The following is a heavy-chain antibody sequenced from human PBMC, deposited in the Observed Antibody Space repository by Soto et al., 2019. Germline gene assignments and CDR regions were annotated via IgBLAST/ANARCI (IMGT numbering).Heavy chain of an antibody. J-gene: IGHJ4*02. V-gene: IGHV2-5*02. D-gene: IGHD6-13*01. Sequence: QITLKESGPTLVKPTQTLTLTCTFSGFSLSTSGVGVGWIRQPPGKALEWLALIYWDDDKRYSPSLKSRLTITMDTSKNQVVLTLTNVDPVDTATYYCAHRPAAAGSDYFDYWGQGTLVTVSS. CDR1: GFSLSTSGVG. CDR3: AHRPAAAGSDYFDY. CDR2: IYWDDDK.